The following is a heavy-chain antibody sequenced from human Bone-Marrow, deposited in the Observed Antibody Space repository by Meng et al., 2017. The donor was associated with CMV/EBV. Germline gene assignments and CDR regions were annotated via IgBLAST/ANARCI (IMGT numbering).Heavy chain of an antibody. J-gene: IGHJ4*02. V-gene: IGHV1-2*02. D-gene: IGHD6-19*01. CDR2: INPNSGGT. CDR1: GYTCNVYY. Sequence: KASGYTCNVYYIHWMRQAPGQGFEWMGWINPNSGGTNYAQKFQGRVTMTRDTSINTAYMEVSRLKSDDTAVYYCARGILLAGKGAFDYWGQGSLVTVSS. CDR3: ARGILLAGKGAFDY.